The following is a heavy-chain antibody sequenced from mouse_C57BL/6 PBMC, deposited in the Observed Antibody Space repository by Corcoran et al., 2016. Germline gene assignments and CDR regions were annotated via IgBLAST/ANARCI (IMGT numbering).Heavy chain of an antibody. CDR2: IYPRSGNT. D-gene: IGHD2-4*01. J-gene: IGHJ3*01. CDR3: AREEYDYAWFAY. V-gene: IGHV1-81*01. CDR1: GYTFTSYG. Sequence: QVQLQQSGAELARPGASVKLSCKASGYTFTSYGISWVKQRTGQGLEWIGEIYPRSGNTYYNEKFKGKATLTADKSSSTAYMELRSLTSEDSAVYFCAREEYDYAWFAYWGQGTLVTVSA.